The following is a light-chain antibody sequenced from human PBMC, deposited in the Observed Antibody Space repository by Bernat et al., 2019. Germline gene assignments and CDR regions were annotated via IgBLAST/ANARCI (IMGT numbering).Light chain of an antibody. CDR1: KLGDKY. Sequence: SYELTQPPSVSVSPGQTASITCSGDKLGDKYACWYQQKPGQSPVLVIYQDSKRPSGIPERFSGSNSGNTATLTISGTQAMDEAYYYCQAWDSSTAPVFGTGTKVTVL. J-gene: IGLJ1*01. CDR3: QAWDSSTAPV. CDR2: QDS. V-gene: IGLV3-1*01.